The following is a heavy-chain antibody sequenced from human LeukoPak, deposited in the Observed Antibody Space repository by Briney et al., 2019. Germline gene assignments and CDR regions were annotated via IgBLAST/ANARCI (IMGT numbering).Heavy chain of an antibody. D-gene: IGHD6-13*01. CDR1: GFTFSSYS. CDR2: ISSSSSYI. Sequence: GGSLRLSCAASGFTFSSYSMNWVRQAPGKGLEWVSSISSSSSYIYYADSVKGRSTISRDNAKNSLYLQMNSLRAEDTAVYYCARDEYSSSWYYAFDIWGQGTMVTVSS. J-gene: IGHJ3*02. V-gene: IGHV3-21*01. CDR3: ARDEYSSSWYYAFDI.